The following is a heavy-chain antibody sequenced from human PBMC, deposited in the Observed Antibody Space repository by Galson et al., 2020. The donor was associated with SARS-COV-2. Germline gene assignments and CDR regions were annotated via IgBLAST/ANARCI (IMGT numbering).Heavy chain of an antibody. Sequence: SETLSLTCLVSGYSISSGYFWGWIRQPPGEGLEWMGSIYHSGATFYNPSLRSRLSMSVDTSNNQFSLKLSSVTAADTAVYYCATYSVVVVAPTPLRADYWGQGTLVTVSS. V-gene: IGHV4-38-2*01. J-gene: IGHJ4*02. CDR1: GYSISSGYF. CDR3: ATYSVVVVAPTPLRADY. CDR2: IYHSGAT. D-gene: IGHD2-15*01.